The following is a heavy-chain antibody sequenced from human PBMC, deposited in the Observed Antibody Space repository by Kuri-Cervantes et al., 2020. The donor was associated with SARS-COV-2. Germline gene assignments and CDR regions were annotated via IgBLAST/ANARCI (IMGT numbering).Heavy chain of an antibody. CDR1: GGSISSHY. CDR2: IYYSGST. Sequence: SETLSLTCTVSGGSISSHYWSWIRQPPGKGLEWIGYIYYSGSTNYNPSLKSRVTISVDTSKNQFSLKLSSVTAAGTAAYYCARDLVSGWRDAFDIWGQGTMVTVSS. V-gene: IGHV4-59*11. CDR3: ARDLVSGWRDAFDI. J-gene: IGHJ3*02.